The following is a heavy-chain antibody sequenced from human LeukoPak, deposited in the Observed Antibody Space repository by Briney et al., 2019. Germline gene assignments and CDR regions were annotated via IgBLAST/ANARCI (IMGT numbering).Heavy chain of an antibody. Sequence: GGSLRLSCAASGFVFSNYWMHWVRQGPGKGLVWVSRINSDGSSTIYADSVKGRFTISRDNAKNTLYLQMNSLRAEDTAVYYCARDGYCSSGTSYGKDYWGQGTLVTVSS. CDR3: ARDGYCSSGTSYGKDY. V-gene: IGHV3-74*01. J-gene: IGHJ4*02. CDR2: INSDGSST. D-gene: IGHD2-15*01. CDR1: GFVFSNYW.